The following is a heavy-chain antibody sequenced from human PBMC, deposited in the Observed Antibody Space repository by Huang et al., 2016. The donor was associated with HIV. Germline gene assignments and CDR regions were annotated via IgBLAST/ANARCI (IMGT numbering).Heavy chain of an antibody. Sequence: GRSLRLSCAASGFTFSSYAMHWVRQAPGKGLEWVAVISYDGSNEYYADSVKGRFTISRDISKNTLYLQRNSLRAEDTAVYYCAREAPYGSGSPFDYWGQGTLVTVSS. J-gene: IGHJ4*02. CDR3: AREAPYGSGSPFDY. D-gene: IGHD3-10*01. CDR2: ISYDGSNE. V-gene: IGHV3-30-3*01. CDR1: GFTFSSYA.